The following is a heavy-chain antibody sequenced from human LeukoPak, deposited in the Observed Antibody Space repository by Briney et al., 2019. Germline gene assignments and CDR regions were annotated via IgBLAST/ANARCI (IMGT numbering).Heavy chain of an antibody. CDR1: GGSFSGYY. V-gene: IGHV4-34*01. J-gene: IGHJ4*02. CDR3: ARVSSGSSGWYFTN. D-gene: IGHD6-19*01. Sequence: SETLSLTCAVYGGSFSGYYWSWLRQPPGKGLEWIGEINHSGSTNYHPSLNSRVTISVDTSKNQFSLKLSSVTAADTAVYYCARVSSGSSGWYFTNWGQGTLVTVSS. CDR2: INHSGST.